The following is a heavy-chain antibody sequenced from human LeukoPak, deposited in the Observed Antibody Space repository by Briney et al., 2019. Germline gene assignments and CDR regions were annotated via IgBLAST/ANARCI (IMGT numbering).Heavy chain of an antibody. V-gene: IGHV4-34*01. CDR2: INHSGST. CDR1: GGSFSGYY. J-gene: IGHJ6*02. CDR3: ARVRSVYYYYYGMDV. Sequence: PSETLSLTCAVYGGSFSGYYWSWIRQPPGKGLEWIGEINHSGSTNYNPSLKSRVTISVDTSKNQFSLKLSSVTAADTAVYYCARVRSVYYYYYGMDVWGQGTTVTVSS.